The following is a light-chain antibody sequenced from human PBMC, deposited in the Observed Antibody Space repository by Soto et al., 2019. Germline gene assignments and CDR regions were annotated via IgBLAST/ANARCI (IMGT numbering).Light chain of an antibody. CDR1: SSNIGAGFD. Sequence: QSVLTQPPSVSGAPGQTVTISCTGTSSNIGAGFDVHWYQQLPGAAPKLLIYANTDRPSGGPVRFSGSKSVPSASLAITGLQPEDEADYFCLSYDTGLRGVFGGGTKLTVL. CDR2: ANT. J-gene: IGLJ2*01. CDR3: LSYDTGLRGV. V-gene: IGLV1-40*01.